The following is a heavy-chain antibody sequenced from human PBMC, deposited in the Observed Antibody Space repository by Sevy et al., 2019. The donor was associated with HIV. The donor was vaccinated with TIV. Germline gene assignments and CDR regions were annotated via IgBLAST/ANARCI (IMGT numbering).Heavy chain of an antibody. V-gene: IGHV4-34*01. J-gene: IGHJ5*02. CDR2: INESGIT. CDR3: ARSPPVVVVPGAPSWFDP. D-gene: IGHD2-2*01. Sequence: SESLSLTCAVHDGSFSGYYWNWIRQLPGKGLEWIGEINESGITYYNPSLKSRVTISVDTSKKQFCLKLNSVTAMDSAVYFCARSPPVVVVPGAPSWFDPWGQGTLVTVSS. CDR1: DGSFSGYY.